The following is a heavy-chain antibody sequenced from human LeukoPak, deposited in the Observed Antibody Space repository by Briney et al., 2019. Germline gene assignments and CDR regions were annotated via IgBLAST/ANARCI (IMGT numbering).Heavy chain of an antibody. J-gene: IGHJ4*02. CDR1: GFTFGDYA. D-gene: IGHD3-10*01. CDR3: TRWSGRGFDY. Sequence: PGGSLRLSCTASGFTFGDYAMSWVRQAPGKGLAWVGFIRSKAYGGTTEYAASVKGRFTISRDDSKSIAYLQMNSLKTEDTAVYYCTRWSGRGFDYWGQGTLVTVSS. CDR2: IRSKAYGGTT. V-gene: IGHV3-49*04.